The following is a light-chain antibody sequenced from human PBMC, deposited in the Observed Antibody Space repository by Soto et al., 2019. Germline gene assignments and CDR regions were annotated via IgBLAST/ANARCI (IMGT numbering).Light chain of an antibody. CDR1: SSDVGGYNY. CDR2: DVN. J-gene: IGLJ2*01. Sequence: QLVLTQPRSVSGSPGQSVTISCTGTSSDVGGYNYVSWYQQHPGKAPKFIIYDVNKRPSGVPDRFSGSKSGTTASLTISGLQADDEADYYCCSYAGSYTMLFGGGTQLTVL. CDR3: CSYAGSYTML. V-gene: IGLV2-11*01.